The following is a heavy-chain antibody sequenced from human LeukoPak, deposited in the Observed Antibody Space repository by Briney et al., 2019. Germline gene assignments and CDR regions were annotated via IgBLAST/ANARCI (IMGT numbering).Heavy chain of an antibody. Sequence: ASVKVSCQVSGYTFTSYYMHWVRQAPGQGLEWMGIINPSGGSTSYAQKFQGRVTMTRDTSTSTVYMELSSLRSEDTAVYYCARDRGYYYDSSGYYDYWGQGTLVTVSS. CDR3: ARDRGYYYDSSGYYDY. D-gene: IGHD3-22*01. CDR2: INPSGGST. CDR1: GYTFTSYY. J-gene: IGHJ4*02. V-gene: IGHV1-46*01.